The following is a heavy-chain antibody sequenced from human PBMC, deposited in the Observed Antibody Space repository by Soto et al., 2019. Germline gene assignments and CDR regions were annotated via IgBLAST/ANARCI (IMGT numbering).Heavy chain of an antibody. CDR2: ISSSGSTI. J-gene: IGHJ3*02. Sequence: QVQLVESGGGLVKPGGSLRLSCAASGFTFSDYYMSWIRQAPGKGLEWVSYISSSGSTIYYADSVKGRFTISRDNAKNSLYLQMNSLRAEDTAVYYCARDAIYGDYVWGRRAFDIWVQGTMVTVSS. D-gene: IGHD3-16*01. CDR1: GFTFSDYY. V-gene: IGHV3-11*01. CDR3: ARDAIYGDYVWGRRAFDI.